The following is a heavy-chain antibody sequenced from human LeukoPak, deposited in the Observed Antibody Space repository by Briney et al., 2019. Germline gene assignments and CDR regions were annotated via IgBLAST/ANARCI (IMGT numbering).Heavy chain of an antibody. D-gene: IGHD5-18*01. CDR3: VRGAYNYGYIFDF. CDR2: ISTTSTYI. CDR1: GFTFSSYS. J-gene: IGHJ4*02. V-gene: IGHV3-21*01. Sequence: GGSLRLSCAASGFTFSSYSMAWVRQAPGKGLEWVSSISTTSTYIFYGDSVKGRFTISRDNAKNSLYLQMNSLRAEDTAVYSCVRGAYNYGYIFDFWGQGTLVTVSS.